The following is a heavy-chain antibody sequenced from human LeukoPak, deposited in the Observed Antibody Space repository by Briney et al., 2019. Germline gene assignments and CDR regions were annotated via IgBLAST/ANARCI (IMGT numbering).Heavy chain of an antibody. J-gene: IGHJ4*02. CDR1: GFTFSSYG. Sequence: GGSLRLSCAASGFTFSSYGMHWVRQAPGKGLEWVAVIWYDGSNKYYADSVKGRFTISRDNSKNTLYLQMNSLRAEDTAVYYCARDARYVWGSYRYSFLDYWGQGTLVTVSS. CDR3: ARDARYVWGSYRYSFLDY. CDR2: IWYDGSNK. D-gene: IGHD3-16*02. V-gene: IGHV3-33*01.